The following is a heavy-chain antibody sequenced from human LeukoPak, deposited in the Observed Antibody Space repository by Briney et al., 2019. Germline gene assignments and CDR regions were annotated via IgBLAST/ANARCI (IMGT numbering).Heavy chain of an antibody. CDR2: VKSKSDGGTT. J-gene: IGHJ4*02. V-gene: IGHV3-15*01. CDR3: ATDWH. CDR1: GFTFSNAW. Sequence: GRSLRLSCAASGFTFSNAWKSWVRQAPGKGLEWVGRVKSKSDGGTTDYAAPVKGRFTISRDDSENMVYLQMNSLKIEDTAVYYCATDWHWGQGTLVTISS.